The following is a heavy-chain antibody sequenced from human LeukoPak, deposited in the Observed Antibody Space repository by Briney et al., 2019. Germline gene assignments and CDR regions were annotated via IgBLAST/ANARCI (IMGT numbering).Heavy chain of an antibody. Sequence: ASVKVSCKASGYSFTSNYIHWVRQAPGQGLEWMGMIYPRDGSTSYAQKFQGRVTVTRDMSTSTVHMELSGLGSEDTAVYYCARDQEAFDYWGQGTLVTVSS. CDR1: GYSFTSNY. CDR2: IYPRDGST. CDR3: ARDQEAFDY. V-gene: IGHV1-46*01. J-gene: IGHJ4*02.